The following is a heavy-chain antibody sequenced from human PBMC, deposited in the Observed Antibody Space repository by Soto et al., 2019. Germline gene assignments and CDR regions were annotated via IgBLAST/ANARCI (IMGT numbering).Heavy chain of an antibody. Sequence: SETLSLTCSVSGDSISNLDYFWAWIRQPPGQALEYIGYVYKSATTYYNPPFESRVAISVDTSKSQFSLNVTSVTAADTAVYFCARGRYCLTGRCFPNWFDSWGQGALVTVSS. CDR1: GDSISNLDYF. D-gene: IGHD7-27*01. CDR2: VYKSATT. CDR3: ARGRYCLTGRCFPNWFDS. V-gene: IGHV4-30-4*01. J-gene: IGHJ5*01.